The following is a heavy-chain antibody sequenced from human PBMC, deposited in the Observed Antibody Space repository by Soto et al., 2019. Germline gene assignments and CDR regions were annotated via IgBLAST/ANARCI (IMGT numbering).Heavy chain of an antibody. D-gene: IGHD6-13*01. CDR1: GGSFSGYY. Sequence: SETLSLTCAVYGGSFSGYYWSWIRQPPGKGLEWIGEINHSGSTNYNPSLKSRVTISVDTSKNQFSLKLSSVTAADTAVYYCARPRWKAAAGFRGVYYSDYWGQGTLVTVSS. CDR3: ARPRWKAAAGFRGVYYSDY. CDR2: INHSGST. V-gene: IGHV4-34*01. J-gene: IGHJ4*02.